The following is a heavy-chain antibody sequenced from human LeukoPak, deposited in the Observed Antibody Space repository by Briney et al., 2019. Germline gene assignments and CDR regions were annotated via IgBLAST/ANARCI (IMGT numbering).Heavy chain of an antibody. CDR3: ARDTRKSSLELRFYYYYMDV. Sequence: SETLSLTCSVSGGSIRSSRDYCGWIRQSPGKGLEWIGSVFYSGSTDYNPSLKSRVIISVDTSRNHFSLKLRSVTAADTAVYYCARDTRKSSLELRFYYYYMDVWGKGTTVTVSS. CDR2: VFYSGST. D-gene: IGHD1-7*01. J-gene: IGHJ6*03. V-gene: IGHV4-39*07. CDR1: GGSIRSSRDY.